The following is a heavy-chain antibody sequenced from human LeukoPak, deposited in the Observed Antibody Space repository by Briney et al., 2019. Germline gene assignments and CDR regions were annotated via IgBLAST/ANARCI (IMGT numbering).Heavy chain of an antibody. CDR2: IYYSGTT. V-gene: IGHV4-39*07. CDR1: GGLISISTYY. CDR3: ARGTLYSGWSYYFDY. D-gene: IGHD6-19*01. Sequence: SETLSLTCTVSGGLISISTYYWGWIRQPPGKGLEWIGSIYYSGTTHYNPSLKSRVTIAVDTSKNQFSLKLISVTAADTAVYYCARGTLYSGWSYYFDYWGQGTLVTVSS. J-gene: IGHJ4*02.